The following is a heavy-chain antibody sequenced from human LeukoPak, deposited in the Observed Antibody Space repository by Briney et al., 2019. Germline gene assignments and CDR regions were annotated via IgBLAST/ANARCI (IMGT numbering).Heavy chain of an antibody. V-gene: IGHV1-18*01. CDR1: GYTFINFG. CDR2: ISGNNDNP. Sequence: GASARASCKTSGYTFINFGINWVRQAPGQGREWMGWISGNNDNPNYEQKFKGRFTVTTDSSTSTVYMKLRTVRFDDTAVYYCARDGTSTADFCGQGTLVTVSS. D-gene: IGHD2-2*01. CDR3: ARDGTSTADF. J-gene: IGHJ4*02.